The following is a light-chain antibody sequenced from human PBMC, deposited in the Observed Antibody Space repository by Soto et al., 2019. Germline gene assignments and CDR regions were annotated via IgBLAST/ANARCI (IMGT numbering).Light chain of an antibody. J-gene: IGKJ1*01. CDR2: LGS. Sequence: DIVVTQSPLSLPVTPGEPASISCRSSQSLLHSDGYNYLDWYLQKPGQSPQLLIYLGSSRASGVPDRFSGSGSGTDFTLKISTVEAEDVGVYYCLQTLQTPPWTFGQGTKVDI. V-gene: IGKV2-28*01. CDR1: QSLLHSDGYNY. CDR3: LQTLQTPPWT.